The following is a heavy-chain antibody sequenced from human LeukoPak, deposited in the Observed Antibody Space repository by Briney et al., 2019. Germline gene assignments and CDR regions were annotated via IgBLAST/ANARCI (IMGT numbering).Heavy chain of an antibody. CDR3: ARGTKTGNTGYDWSY. V-gene: IGHV4-59*01. CDR2: IYYTGST. D-gene: IGHD5-12*01. CDR1: GASISPYY. Sequence: SETLSLTCSVSGASISPYYWTWIRQPPGRGLEWIGYIYYTGSTTYNSSLKSRVTMSVDTATNQFTLELSPVTAADTAVYYCARGTKTGNTGYDWSYWGQGSLVTVSS. J-gene: IGHJ4*02.